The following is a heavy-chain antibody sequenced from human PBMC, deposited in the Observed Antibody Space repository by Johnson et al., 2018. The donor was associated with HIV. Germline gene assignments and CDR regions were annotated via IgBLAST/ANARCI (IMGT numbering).Heavy chain of an antibody. CDR2: ISYDGSNK. CDR1: GFTFSSYA. J-gene: IGHJ3*02. CDR3: AKDLRSYGNDAFDI. D-gene: IGHD5-18*01. Sequence: QVQVVESGGGVVQPGRSLRLSCAASGFTFSSYAMHWVRQAPGKGLEWVAVISYDGSNKYYADSVKGRFTISRDNSKNTLYLQMNSLRAEDTALYYCAKDLRSYGNDAFDIWGQGTMVTVSS. V-gene: IGHV3-30*04.